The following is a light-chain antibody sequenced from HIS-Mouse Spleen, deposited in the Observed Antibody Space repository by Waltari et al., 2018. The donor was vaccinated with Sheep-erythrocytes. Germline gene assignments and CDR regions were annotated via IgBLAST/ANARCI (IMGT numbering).Light chain of an antibody. J-gene: IGLJ1*01. CDR2: DVS. Sequence: SAPPQPHSVSGSPGQSVTISCTGTSSDVGGYNYVSWYQQHPGKAPKLMIYDVSKRPSGVPDRFSGSKSGNTASLTISGLQAEDEADYYCCSYAGSYNHVFATGTKVTVL. CDR3: CSYAGSYNHV. CDR1: SSDVGGYNY. V-gene: IGLV2-11*01.